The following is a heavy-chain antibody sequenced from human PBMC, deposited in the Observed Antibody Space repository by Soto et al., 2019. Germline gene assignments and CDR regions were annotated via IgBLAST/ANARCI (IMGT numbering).Heavy chain of an antibody. D-gene: IGHD5-18*01. V-gene: IGHV3-23*01. J-gene: IGHJ4*02. CDR2: ISGSGGST. Sequence: PGGSLRLSCAASGFTFSSYAMSWVRQAPGKGLEWVSAISGSGGSTYYADSVKGRFTISRDNSKNTLYLQMNSLRAEDTAVYYCAGVVWIQLWSIDYWGQGTLVTASS. CDR1: GFTFSSYA. CDR3: AGVVWIQLWSIDY.